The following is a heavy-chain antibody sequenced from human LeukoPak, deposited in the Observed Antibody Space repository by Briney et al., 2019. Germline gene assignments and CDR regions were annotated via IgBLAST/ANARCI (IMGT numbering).Heavy chain of an antibody. Sequence: GGSLRLSCAASGFSFSDYHMNWIRQAPGKGLEWISYMSPGGGNIYFADSVKGRFTLSRDNAKHSLDLQMNSLTAEDTAVYHCSSGRDIAVAGPGGYFDYWGQGTLVTVSS. CDR1: GFSFSDYH. V-gene: IGHV3-11*01. J-gene: IGHJ4*02. D-gene: IGHD6-19*01. CDR2: MSPGGGNI. CDR3: SSGRDIAVAGPGGYFDY.